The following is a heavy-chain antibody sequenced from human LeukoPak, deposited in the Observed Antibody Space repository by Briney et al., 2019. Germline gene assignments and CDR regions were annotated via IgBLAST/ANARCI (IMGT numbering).Heavy chain of an antibody. J-gene: IGHJ4*02. CDR1: GYTLTELS. D-gene: IGHD3-9*01. Sequence: ASVKVSCKVSGYTLTELSMHWVRQAPGKGLEWMGGVDPEDGETIYAQKFQGRVTMTEDTSTDTAYMELSSLRSEDTAVYCCATHYDILTGYRYWGQGTLVTVSS. CDR2: VDPEDGET. V-gene: IGHV1-24*01. CDR3: ATHYDILTGYRY.